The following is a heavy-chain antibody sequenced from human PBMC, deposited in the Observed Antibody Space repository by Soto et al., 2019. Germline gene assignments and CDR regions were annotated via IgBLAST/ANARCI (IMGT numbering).Heavy chain of an antibody. D-gene: IGHD2-21*02. CDR1: GYSFTSYW. V-gene: IGHV5-51*01. Sequence: GESLKISCKGSGYSFTSYWIVLVRQMPGKGLEWMGIIYPGDSDTRYSPSFQGQVTISADKSISTAYLQWSSLKASDTAMYYCARLEVYCGGDGPSPSYFAYWAQGTLSPSPQ. J-gene: IGHJ4*02. CDR2: IYPGDSDT. CDR3: ARLEVYCGGDGPSPSYFAY.